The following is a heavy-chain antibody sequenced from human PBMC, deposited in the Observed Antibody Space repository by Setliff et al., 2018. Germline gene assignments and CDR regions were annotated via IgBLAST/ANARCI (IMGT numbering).Heavy chain of an antibody. CDR2: IFTNGEMT. CDR1: GGTFRTDG. D-gene: IGHD4-17*01. CDR3: ARGQDNYGDYGSSFDH. Sequence: ASVKVSCKASGGTFRTDGFSWVRQAPGQGLEWMGIIFTNGEMTYIAQKFQGRVTMTKDVSASTVYMELSSLRSEDTSVYYCARGQDNYGDYGSSFDHWGQGTPVTVSS. J-gene: IGHJ4*02. V-gene: IGHV1-46*01.